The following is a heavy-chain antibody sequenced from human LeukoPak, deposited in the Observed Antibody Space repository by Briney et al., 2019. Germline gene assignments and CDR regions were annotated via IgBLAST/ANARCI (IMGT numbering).Heavy chain of an antibody. CDR2: FIPAGDR. Sequence: GGSLRLSCAASGFTFSSHDMHWVRQAAGKGLEWVSGFIPAGDRYYAESVKGRFTISRENAKSSLYLQMNSLRGGNTALYYWVGGGFWGLSSNWLESWGQGILVTVSS. D-gene: IGHD7-27*01. J-gene: IGHJ5*01. CDR1: GFTFSSHD. V-gene: IGHV3-13*04. CDR3: VGGGFWGLSSNWLES.